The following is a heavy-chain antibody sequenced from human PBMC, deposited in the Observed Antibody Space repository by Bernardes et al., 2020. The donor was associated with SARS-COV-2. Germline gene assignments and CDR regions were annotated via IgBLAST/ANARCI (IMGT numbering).Heavy chain of an antibody. CDR3: AKEREDTFWSGLDY. Sequence: GGSLRVSCVVSGFTFCNFLFSLLRQAPVKGLEWVSSLSGAFMYIYYGDSVRGRFTTSRDNTRTSVFLQMESLRAEDTAVYYCAKEREDTFWSGLDYWGQGTLVTVSS. CDR1: GFTFCNFL. D-gene: IGHD3-3*01. CDR2: LSGAFMYI. J-gene: IGHJ4*02. V-gene: IGHV3-21*06.